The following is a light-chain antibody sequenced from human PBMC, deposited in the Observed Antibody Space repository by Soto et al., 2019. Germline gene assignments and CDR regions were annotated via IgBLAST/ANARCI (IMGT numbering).Light chain of an antibody. CDR1: HSISRS. CDR2: AAS. Sequence: DIQMTQSPSSLSASVGDRVTITCRASHSISRSLNWYQQKPGKAPKPLIYAASSLHPGVPLRFRGSGSGTDFTLTISSLQRDDFATYYCQQSDTTPPTFGQGTKVEIK. V-gene: IGKV1-39*01. J-gene: IGKJ1*01. CDR3: QQSDTTPPT.